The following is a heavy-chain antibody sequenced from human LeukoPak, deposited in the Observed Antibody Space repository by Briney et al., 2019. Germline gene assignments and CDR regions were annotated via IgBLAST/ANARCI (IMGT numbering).Heavy chain of an antibody. CDR2: IYYSGST. D-gene: IGHD3-10*01. CDR1: GGSISSSSYY. J-gene: IGHJ4*02. CDR3: ARQGSYYYGSGTYYNGHFDY. Sequence: SETLSLTRTVSGGSISSSSYYWGWIRQPPGKGLEWIGSIYYSGSTFYNPSLKSRVTISVDTSKNQFSLKLSSVTAADTAVYYCARQGSYYYGSGTYYNGHFDYWAQGTLVTVSS. V-gene: IGHV4-39*01.